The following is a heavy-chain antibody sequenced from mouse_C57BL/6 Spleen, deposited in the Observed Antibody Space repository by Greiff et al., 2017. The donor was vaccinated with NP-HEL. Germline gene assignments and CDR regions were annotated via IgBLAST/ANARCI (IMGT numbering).Heavy chain of an antibody. Sequence: EVKLMESGPGMVKPSQSLSLTCTVTGYSITSGYDWHWIRHFPGNKLEWMGYISYSGSTNYNPSLKSRISITHDTSKNHFFLKLNSVTTEDTATYYCASIYYDYEWFAYWGQGTLVTVSA. J-gene: IGHJ3*01. V-gene: IGHV3-1*01. D-gene: IGHD2-4*01. CDR1: GYSITSGYD. CDR3: ASIYYDYEWFAY. CDR2: ISYSGST.